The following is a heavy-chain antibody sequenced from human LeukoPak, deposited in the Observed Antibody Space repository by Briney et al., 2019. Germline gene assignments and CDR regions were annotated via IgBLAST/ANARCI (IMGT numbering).Heavy chain of an antibody. J-gene: IGHJ4*02. Sequence: PSETLSLTRAVYGGSFSGYYWSWIRQPPGKGLEWIGEINHSGSTNYNPSLKSRVTISVDTSKNQFSLKLSSVTAADTAVYYCARGRPGSYFENDYWGQGTLVTVSS. CDR3: ARGRPGSYFENDY. CDR1: GGSFSGYY. V-gene: IGHV4-34*01. CDR2: INHSGST. D-gene: IGHD1-26*01.